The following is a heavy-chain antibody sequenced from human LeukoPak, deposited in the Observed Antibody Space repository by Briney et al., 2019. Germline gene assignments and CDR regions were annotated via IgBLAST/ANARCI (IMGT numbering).Heavy chain of an antibody. Sequence: ASVKVSCKASGYTFSGLYIHWVRQAPGQGLEWMGWINPNSGGTNYAQKFQGRVTMTRDTSISTAYMELSRLRSDDTAVYYCARAGYCSGGSCYSYYYWGQGTLVTVSS. D-gene: IGHD2-15*01. CDR1: GYTFSGLY. CDR2: INPNSGGT. CDR3: ARAGYCSGGSCYSYYY. J-gene: IGHJ4*02. V-gene: IGHV1-2*02.